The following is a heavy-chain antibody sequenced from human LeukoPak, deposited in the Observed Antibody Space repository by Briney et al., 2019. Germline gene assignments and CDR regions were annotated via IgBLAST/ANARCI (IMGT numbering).Heavy chain of an antibody. Sequence: GGSLRLSCAASGFTVSSNYMSWVRQAPGKGLEWVSVIYSGGSTYYADSVKGRFTISRDNSKNTLYLQMNSLRAEDTAVYYCAREYCSSTSCSVGYWGQGTLVTVSS. V-gene: IGHV3-66*02. CDR3: AREYCSSTSCSVGY. J-gene: IGHJ4*02. CDR2: IYSGGST. D-gene: IGHD2-2*01. CDR1: GFTVSSNY.